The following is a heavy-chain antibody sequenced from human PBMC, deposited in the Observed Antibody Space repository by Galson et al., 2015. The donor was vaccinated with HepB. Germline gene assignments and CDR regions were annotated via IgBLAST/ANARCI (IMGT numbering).Heavy chain of an antibody. CDR3: ARATLGWFDP. V-gene: IGHV3-48*04. J-gene: IGHJ5*02. CDR2: ISGSGRNTS. CDR1: GFMFSSYS. Sequence: SLRLSCAASGFMFSSYSMNWVRQAPGKGLEWVSHISGSGRNTSFYAASVKGRFTISRDNAKNSLYLQMTMLTAEDTAVYYCARATLGWFDPWGQGTLVTVSS. D-gene: IGHD2/OR15-2a*01.